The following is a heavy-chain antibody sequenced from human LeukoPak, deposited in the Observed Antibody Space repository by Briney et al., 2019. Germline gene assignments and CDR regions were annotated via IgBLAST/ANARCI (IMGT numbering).Heavy chain of an antibody. CDR3: ARDGRQHFGWLPLDV. V-gene: IGHV3-48*03. J-gene: IGHJ6*03. Sequence: GSLRLSCAASGFTFSSYELNWVRQAPGKGLEWVSYISTSGITTHYADSVKGRFTISRDNAKNSLYLQMNSLRAEDTAVYYCARDGRQHFGWLPLDVWGKGTTVIVSS. D-gene: IGHD3-9*01. CDR2: ISTSGITT. CDR1: GFTFSSYE.